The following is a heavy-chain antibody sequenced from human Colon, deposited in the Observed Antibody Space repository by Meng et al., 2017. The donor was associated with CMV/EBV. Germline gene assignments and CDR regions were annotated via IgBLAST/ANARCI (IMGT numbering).Heavy chain of an antibody. Sequence: VEVVGAGGGLVCPGWALRLSVAASGFTFRSYGMNWVRHAPGKGLEWVSGITASGASTYYADSVKCRFTISRDNSKNTLYLQMNSLRADDTAVYYCAKNWGNDFWGQGTLVTVSS. D-gene: IGHD3-16*01. CDR3: AKNWGNDF. CDR1: GFTFRSYG. J-gene: IGHJ4*02. CDR2: ITASGAST. V-gene: IGHV3-23*04.